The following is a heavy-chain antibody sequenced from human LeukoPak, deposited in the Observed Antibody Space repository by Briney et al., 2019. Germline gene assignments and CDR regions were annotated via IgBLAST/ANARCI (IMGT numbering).Heavy chain of an antibody. CDR3: ARYCGGDCFGMDV. D-gene: IGHD2-21*01. V-gene: IGHV3-7*01. Sequence: GSLRLSCTDSGFTFSSYWMSWVRQAPGKGLEWVANIKQDGSEKYSVDSVKGRFTISRDNAKNSLYLQMNSLRAEDTAVYYCARYCGGDCFGMDVWGQGTTVTVSS. CDR1: GFTFSSYW. CDR2: IKQDGSEK. J-gene: IGHJ6*02.